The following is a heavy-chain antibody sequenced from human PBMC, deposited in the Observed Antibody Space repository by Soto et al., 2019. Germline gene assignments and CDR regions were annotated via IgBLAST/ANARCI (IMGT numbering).Heavy chain of an antibody. Sequence: ASVKVSCKASGYTFTSYDINGVRQSTGQWLEGMGCMNPNSGNTGYAQKFQGRVTMTRNTSISTAYMELSSLRSEDTAVYYCATVPPPYYDFWSGYSPPDYWGQGTLVTVSS. CDR1: GYTFTSYD. J-gene: IGHJ4*02. D-gene: IGHD3-3*01. V-gene: IGHV1-8*01. CDR3: ATVPPPYYDFWSGYSPPDY. CDR2: MNPNSGNT.